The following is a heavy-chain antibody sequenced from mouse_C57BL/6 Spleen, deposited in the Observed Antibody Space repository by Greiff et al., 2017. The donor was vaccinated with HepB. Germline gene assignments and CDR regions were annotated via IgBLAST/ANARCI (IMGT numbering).Heavy chain of an antibody. V-gene: IGHV1-52*01. CDR1: GYTFTSYW. J-gene: IGHJ2*01. D-gene: IGHD2-3*01. CDR3: ATPFDGYYFDY. CDR2: IDPSDSET. Sequence: VQLQQPGAELVRPGSSVKLSCKASGYTFTSYWMHWVKQRPIQGLEWIGNIDPSDSETHYNQKFKDKATLTVDKSSSTAYMQLSSLTSEDSAVYYCATPFDGYYFDYWGQGTTLTVSS.